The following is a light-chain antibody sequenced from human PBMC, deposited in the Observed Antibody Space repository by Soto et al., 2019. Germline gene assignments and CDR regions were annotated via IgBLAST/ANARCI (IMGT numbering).Light chain of an antibody. CDR2: TAS. J-gene: IGKJ1*01. Sequence: DIQMTQSPSTLSSSVGDRVTITCRASQSIGSWLAWYQQKPGKAPKVLIYTASSLEIGVPSRFSGSGSGTEFTLTISSLQPDDFASDYCQQYDSYPWTFGQGTKVDLK. V-gene: IGKV1-5*03. CDR1: QSIGSW. CDR3: QQYDSYPWT.